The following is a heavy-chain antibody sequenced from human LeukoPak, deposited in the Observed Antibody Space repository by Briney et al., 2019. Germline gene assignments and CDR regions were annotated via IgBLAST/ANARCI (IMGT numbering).Heavy chain of an antibody. V-gene: IGHV4-59*01. J-gene: IGHJ4*02. D-gene: IGHD6-13*01. CDR3: ARDSREGASYSSSWYYFDY. CDR2: IYYSGST. Sequence: SETLSLTCTVSGGSISSYYWSWIRQPPGKGLEWIGYIYYSGSTNYNPSLKSRVTISVDTSKNQFSLKLSPVTAADTAVYYCARDSREGASYSSSWYYFDYWGQETLVTVSS. CDR1: GGSISSYY.